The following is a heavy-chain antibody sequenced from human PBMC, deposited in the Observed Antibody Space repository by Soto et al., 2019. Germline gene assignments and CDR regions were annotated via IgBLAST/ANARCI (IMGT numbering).Heavy chain of an antibody. CDR2: ISAYNGNT. V-gene: IGHV1-18*04. J-gene: IGHJ6*02. CDR1: GYTFTSYG. D-gene: IGHD3-10*01. CDR3: ATSRITMVRGVIITGYGMDV. Sequence: QVQLVQSGAEVKKPGASVKVSCKASGYTFTSYGISWVRQAPGQGLEWMGWISAYNGNTNYAQKLQGRVTMTTDTSTSTAYMELRSLRSDHTAVYYCATSRITMVRGVIITGYGMDVWGQGTTVTVSS.